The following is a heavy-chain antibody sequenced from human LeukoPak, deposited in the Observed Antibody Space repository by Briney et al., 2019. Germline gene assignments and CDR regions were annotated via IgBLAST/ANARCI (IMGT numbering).Heavy chain of an antibody. CDR2: IRYDGSNK. CDR1: GFTFSSYG. D-gene: IGHD1-14*01. J-gene: IGHJ3*02. CDR3: AKDTGFFWPYDAFDI. V-gene: IGHV3-30*02. Sequence: PGGSLRLSCAASGFTFSSYGMYWVRQAPGKGLEWVAFIRYDGSNKYYADSVKGRFTISRDNSKNTLYLQMNSLRAEDTAVYYCAKDTGFFWPYDAFDIWGQGTMVTVSS.